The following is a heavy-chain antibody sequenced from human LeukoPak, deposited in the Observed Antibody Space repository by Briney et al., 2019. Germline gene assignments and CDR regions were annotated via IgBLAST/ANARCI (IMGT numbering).Heavy chain of an antibody. CDR2: MNPNSGNT. CDR1: GYTFTSYD. J-gene: IGHJ6*03. CDR3: AKNWGFDTYYYYMDV. V-gene: IGHV1-8*03. Sequence: ASVKVSCKASGYTFTSYDINWVRRATGQGLEWMGWMNPNSGNTGYAQKFQGRVTITRNTSISTAYMELSSLRSEDTAVYYCAKNWGFDTYYYYMDVWGKGTTVTVSS. D-gene: IGHD7-27*01.